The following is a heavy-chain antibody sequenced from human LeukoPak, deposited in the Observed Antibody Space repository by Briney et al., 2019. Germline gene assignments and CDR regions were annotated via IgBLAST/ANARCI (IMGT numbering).Heavy chain of an antibody. V-gene: IGHV1-69*05. CDR2: IIPIFGTA. J-gene: IGHJ4*02. CDR1: AGTFSSYA. Sequence: GASVKVSCKASAGTFSSYAISWVRQAPGQGLEWMGRIIPIFGTANYAQKFQGRVTITTDESTSTAYMELSSLRSEDTAVYYCARASVEQQLSYFDYWGQGTLVTVSS. CDR3: ARASVEQQLSYFDY. D-gene: IGHD6-13*01.